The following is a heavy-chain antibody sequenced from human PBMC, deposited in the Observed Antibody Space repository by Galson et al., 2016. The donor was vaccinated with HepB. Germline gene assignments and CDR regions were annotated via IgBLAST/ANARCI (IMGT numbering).Heavy chain of an antibody. D-gene: IGHD3-3*01. CDR3: ARDLSLTIFGVIGVRFDP. Sequence: SLRLSCAASGFTFSSYWMSWVRQAPGKGLERVANIKSDGSEKYYVDSVKGRFTISRDNAKNSLYLQMNSLRAEDTAVYYCARDLSLTIFGVIGVRFDPWGQGTLVTVSS. V-gene: IGHV3-7*01. CDR2: IKSDGSEK. CDR1: GFTFSSYW. J-gene: IGHJ5*02.